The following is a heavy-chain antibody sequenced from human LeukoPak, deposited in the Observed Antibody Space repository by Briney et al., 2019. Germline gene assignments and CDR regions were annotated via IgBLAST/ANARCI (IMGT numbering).Heavy chain of an antibody. CDR2: IIPIFGTA. CDR3: ARDGVYYDSSGYYVGSYFQH. D-gene: IGHD3-22*01. V-gene: IGHV1-69*05. Sequence: SVKVSCKASVCTFSSYAISWVRQAPGQGLEWMGRIIPIFGTADYAQKFQGRVTITTDESTSTAYMELSSLRSEDAAVYYCARDGVYYDSSGYYVGSYFQHWGQGTLVTVSS. J-gene: IGHJ1*01. CDR1: VCTFSSYA.